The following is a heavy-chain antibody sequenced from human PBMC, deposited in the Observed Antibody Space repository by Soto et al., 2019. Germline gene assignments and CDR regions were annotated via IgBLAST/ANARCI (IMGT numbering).Heavy chain of an antibody. CDR3: PRLVYCSGGSCYVLYGMDV. J-gene: IGHJ6*02. V-gene: IGHV1-18*04. D-gene: IGHD2-15*01. CDR2: ISAYNGNT. CDR1: GYTFTSYG. Sequence: ASVKVSCKASGYTFTSYGISWVGQAPGQGVEGMGWISAYNGNTNYAQKLQGRVTMTPDTSTTTAYMELSSLRSYDTAVYYCPRLVYCSGGSCYVLYGMDVLGQGTTVTVSS.